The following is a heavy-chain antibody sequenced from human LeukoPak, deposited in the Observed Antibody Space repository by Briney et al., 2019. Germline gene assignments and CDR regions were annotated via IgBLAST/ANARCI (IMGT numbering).Heavy chain of an antibody. CDR3: AKISGVAPI. CDR1: GFAFSSQA. D-gene: IGHD5-12*01. J-gene: IGHJ3*02. CDR2: ISDSGSIT. Sequence: GGSLRLSCAASGFAFSSQAMGWVRQAPGKGLEWVSVISDSGSITYYADSVRGRFTISRDNSKNTLFLQMNSLRAEDTALYYCAKISGVAPIWGQGTMVTVSS. V-gene: IGHV3-23*01.